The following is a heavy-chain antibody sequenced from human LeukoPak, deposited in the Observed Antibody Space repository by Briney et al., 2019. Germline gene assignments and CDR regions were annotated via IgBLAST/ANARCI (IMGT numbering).Heavy chain of an antibody. J-gene: IGHJ2*01. V-gene: IGHV4-59*01. CDR2: IYYSGST. D-gene: IGHD4-17*01. CDR1: GFTFSSYW. CDR3: AREHGDVGAWYFDL. Sequence: GSLRLSCAASGFTFSSYWMCWVRQAPGKGLEWIGYIYYSGSTNCNPSLKSRVTISVDTSKNQFSLKLSSVTAADTAVYYCAREHGDVGAWYFDLWGRGTLVTVSS.